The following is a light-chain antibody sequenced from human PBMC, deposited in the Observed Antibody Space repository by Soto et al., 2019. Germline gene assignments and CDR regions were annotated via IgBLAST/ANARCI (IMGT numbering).Light chain of an antibody. CDR1: QSVSSY. CDR3: QQRSNWLIT. J-gene: IGKJ5*01. Sequence: EIVLTQSPATLSLSPGERATLSCRASQSVSSYLAWYQQKPGQAPRLLIYDASNRATGIPARFSGSGSGTDFTLTISSLEPEDFAVYYCQQRSNWLITLGQGTRLESK. CDR2: DAS. V-gene: IGKV3-11*01.